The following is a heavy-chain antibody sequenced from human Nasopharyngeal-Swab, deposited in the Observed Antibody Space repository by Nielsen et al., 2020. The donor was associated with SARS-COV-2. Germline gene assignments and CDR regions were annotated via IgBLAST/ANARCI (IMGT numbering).Heavy chain of an antibody. CDR1: GSSFTSYW. D-gene: IGHD1-26*01. Sequence: GESLKISCKGSGSSFTSYWIGWVRQMPGKGLEWMGIIYPGDSDTRYSPSFQGQVTISADKSISTAYLQWSSLKASDTAMYYCARRGSGSHGYYYGMDVWGQGTTVTVSS. V-gene: IGHV5-51*01. J-gene: IGHJ6*02. CDR2: IYPGDSDT. CDR3: ARRGSGSHGYYYGMDV.